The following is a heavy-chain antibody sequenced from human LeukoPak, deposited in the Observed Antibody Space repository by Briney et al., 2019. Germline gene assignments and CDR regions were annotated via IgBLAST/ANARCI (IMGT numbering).Heavy chain of an antibody. CDR1: GGSISSNS. J-gene: IGHJ4*02. CDR2: IYTSGST. CDR3: ARIPYYDILTGYGPFDY. V-gene: IGHV4-4*07. Sequence: SETLSLTCTVSGGSISSNSWSWIRQPAGKGLEWIGRIYTSGSTNYNPSLKSRVTMSVDTSKNQFSLKLSSVTAADTAVYYCARIPYYDILTGYGPFDYWGQGTLVTVSS. D-gene: IGHD3-9*01.